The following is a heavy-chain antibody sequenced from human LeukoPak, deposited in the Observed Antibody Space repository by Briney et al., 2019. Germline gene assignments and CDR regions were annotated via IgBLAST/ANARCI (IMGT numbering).Heavy chain of an antibody. CDR1: GFTFSSYA. V-gene: IGHV3-30-3*01. CDR2: ISYDGSNK. J-gene: IGHJ6*03. D-gene: IGHD6-6*01. CDR3: ARPRSSSSLDYRYYYMDV. Sequence: GGSLRLSCAASGFTFSSYAMHWVRQAPGKGLEWVAVISYDGSNKYYADSVKGRFTISRDNSKNTLYLQMNSLRAEDTAVYYCARPRSSSSLDYRYYYMDVWGKGTTVTVSS.